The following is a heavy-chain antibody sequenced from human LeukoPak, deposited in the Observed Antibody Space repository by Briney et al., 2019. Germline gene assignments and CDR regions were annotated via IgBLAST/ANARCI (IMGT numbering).Heavy chain of an antibody. CDR2: IYPSDSDS. D-gene: IGHD2-21*02. V-gene: IGHV5-51*01. CDR3: ARLPYCGGDCYPNWFDS. CDR1: GYSFTSYW. J-gene: IGHJ5*01. Sequence: GESLKISCKGSGYSFTSYWIGWVRQMPGKGLECMGVIYPSDSDSRYSPSFQGQVTISADKSIGTAYLQWSSLKASDTAMYYCARLPYCGGDCYPNWFDSWGQGTLVTVSS.